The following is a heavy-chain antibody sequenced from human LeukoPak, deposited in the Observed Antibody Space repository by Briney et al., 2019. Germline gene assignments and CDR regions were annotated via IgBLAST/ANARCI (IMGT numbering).Heavy chain of an antibody. J-gene: IGHJ6*03. CDR1: GFTFSSYA. Sequence: PGGSLRLSCAASGFTFSSYAMSWVRQAPGKGLKWVSAISGSGGSTYYADSVKGRFTISRDNSKNTLYLQMNSLRAEDTAVYYCAKGGGWSHRPMDVWGKGTTVTVSS. CDR3: AKGGGWSHRPMDV. V-gene: IGHV3-23*01. D-gene: IGHD6-19*01. CDR2: ISGSGGST.